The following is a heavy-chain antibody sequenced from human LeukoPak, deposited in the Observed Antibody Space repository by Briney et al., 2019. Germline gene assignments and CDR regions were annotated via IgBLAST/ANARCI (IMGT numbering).Heavy chain of an antibody. Sequence: GGSLRLSCAASGFTFNSYAMSWVRQAPGKGLEWVSAISGSGGSTYYADSVKGRFTISRDNSKNTLYLQMNSLKTEDTAVYYCNTIDSGWYPTDYYGMDVWGQGTTVTVSS. CDR3: NTIDSGWYPTDYYGMDV. V-gene: IGHV3-23*01. CDR2: ISGSGGST. CDR1: GFTFNSYA. D-gene: IGHD6-19*01. J-gene: IGHJ6*02.